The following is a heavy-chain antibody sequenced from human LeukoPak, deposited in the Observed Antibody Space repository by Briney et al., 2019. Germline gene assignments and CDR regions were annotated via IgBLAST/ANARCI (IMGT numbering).Heavy chain of an antibody. CDR2: IYPADSDT. CDR3: AISYGYGAYFDY. D-gene: IGHD5-18*01. Sequence: GESLKISCKGSGYRFTNYHIGWVRQMPGKGLEWMGIIYPADSDTRYRPTFRGQVTISVDKSINTAYLQWSSLKASDTAMYYCAISYGYGAYFDYWGQGTLVTVSS. J-gene: IGHJ4*02. CDR1: GYRFTNYH. V-gene: IGHV5-51*01.